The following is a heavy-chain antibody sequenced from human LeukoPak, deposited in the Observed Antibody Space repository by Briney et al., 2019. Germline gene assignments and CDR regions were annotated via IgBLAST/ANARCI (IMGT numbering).Heavy chain of an antibody. CDR3: ASEVNARRYYYYGMDV. CDR2: ISAYNGNT. CDR1: GYTFTSYG. Sequence: ASVKVSCKASGYTFTSYGISWVRQAPGQGLEWMGWISAYNGNTNYAQKLQGRVTITTDTSTSTAYMELRSLRSDDTAVYYCASEVNARRYYYYGMDVWGQGTTVTVSS. J-gene: IGHJ6*02. V-gene: IGHV1-18*01. D-gene: IGHD6-6*01.